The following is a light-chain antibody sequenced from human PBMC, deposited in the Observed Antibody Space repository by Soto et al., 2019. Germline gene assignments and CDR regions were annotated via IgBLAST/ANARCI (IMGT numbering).Light chain of an antibody. V-gene: IGLV2-23*02. Sequence: QSALTQPASVSGSPGQSITISCTGTSSDVGSHNFVSWYQQRPGKAPKLMIFEVTKRPSGVSDHFSASKSGNTASLTISGVRAEDEADYYCCSYADTTTWVFGGGTKVTVL. CDR3: CSYADTTTWV. CDR2: EVT. CDR1: SSDVGSHNF. J-gene: IGLJ3*02.